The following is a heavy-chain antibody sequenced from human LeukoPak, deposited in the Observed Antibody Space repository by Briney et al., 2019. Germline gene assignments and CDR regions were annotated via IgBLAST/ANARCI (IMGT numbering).Heavy chain of an antibody. CDR1: GYSFTSYW. CDR3: ARADTYDFWSGYPSHFDY. CDR2: IYPGDSDT. Sequence: GESLKISCKGSGYSFTSYWIGWVRQMPGKGLEWMGIIYPGDSDTRYSPSFQGQVTISADKSISTAYLQWSSLKASDTAMYYCARADTYDFWSGYPSHFDYWGQEPWSPSPQ. D-gene: IGHD3-3*01. V-gene: IGHV5-51*01. J-gene: IGHJ4*01.